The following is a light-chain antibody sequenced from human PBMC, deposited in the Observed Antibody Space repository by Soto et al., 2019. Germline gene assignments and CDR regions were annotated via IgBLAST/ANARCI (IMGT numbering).Light chain of an antibody. CDR3: SSYTTISTYV. CDR1: SSDVGGYNY. V-gene: IGLV2-14*01. Sequence: LTQPASVSGSPGQSIAISCTGTSSDVGGYNYVSWYQQHPDKAPKLILYDVTNRPSGVSNRFSGSKSGNTASLTISGLQAEDEADYYCSSYTTISTYVFGTGTKVTVL. J-gene: IGLJ1*01. CDR2: DVT.